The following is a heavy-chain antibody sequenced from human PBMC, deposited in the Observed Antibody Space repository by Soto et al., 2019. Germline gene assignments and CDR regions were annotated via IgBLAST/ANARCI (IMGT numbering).Heavy chain of an antibody. V-gene: IGHV3-13*01. D-gene: IGHD2-15*01. CDR3: ARGRTRSSCYDY. J-gene: IGHJ4*02. Sequence: EVQLVESGGGLVQPGGSLRLSCAASGFTLSTDDMHWVRQATGKGLEWVAAISTTGGTHYPDSVKGRFTISRDNAKNSLYLQMNSLRAGDKAVYYCARGRTRSSCYDYWGQGTLVTVSP. CDR2: ISTTGGT. CDR1: GFTLSTDD.